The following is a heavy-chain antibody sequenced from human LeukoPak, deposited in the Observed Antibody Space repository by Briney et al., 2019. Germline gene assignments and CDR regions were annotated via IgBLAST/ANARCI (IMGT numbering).Heavy chain of an antibody. Sequence: SVKVSCKASGGTFSSYAISWVRQAPGQGLEWMGGIIPIFGTANYAQKFQGRVTITADESTSTAYMELSSLRSEDTAVYYCARTPMYCSSTSCYYYYGMDVWGQGTTVTVSS. D-gene: IGHD2-2*01. CDR1: GGTFSSYA. V-gene: IGHV1-69*13. CDR2: IIPIFGTA. J-gene: IGHJ6*02. CDR3: ARTPMYCSSTSCYYYYGMDV.